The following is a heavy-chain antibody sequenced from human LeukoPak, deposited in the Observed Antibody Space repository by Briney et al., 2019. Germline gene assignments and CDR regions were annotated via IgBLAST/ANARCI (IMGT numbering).Heavy chain of an antibody. CDR2: VNRDGSST. V-gene: IGHV3-74*01. Sequence: GGSLRPSCAASGFTFSSYWMHWVRQAPGKGLVWVSRVNRDGSSTSYADSLKGRFTISRDNAKNTLYLQMNSLRAEDTAVYYCARGPRYCSGGSCYCFYWGQGTLVTVSS. CDR1: GFTFSSYW. CDR3: ARGPRYCSGGSCYCFY. D-gene: IGHD2-15*01. J-gene: IGHJ4*02.